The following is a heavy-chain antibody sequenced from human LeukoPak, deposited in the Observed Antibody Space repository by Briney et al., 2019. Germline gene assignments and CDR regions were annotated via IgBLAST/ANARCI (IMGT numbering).Heavy chain of an antibody. CDR3: AKEGYSSSWFESAFDI. D-gene: IGHD6-13*01. CDR1: GFTFDDYA. J-gene: IGHJ3*02. Sequence: PGVSLRLSCAASGFTFDDYAMHWVRQAPGKGLEWASGISWNSGSIGYADSVKGRFTISRDNAKNSLYLQMNSLRAEDTALYYCAKEGYSSSWFESAFDIWGQGTMVTVSS. CDR2: ISWNSGSI. V-gene: IGHV3-9*01.